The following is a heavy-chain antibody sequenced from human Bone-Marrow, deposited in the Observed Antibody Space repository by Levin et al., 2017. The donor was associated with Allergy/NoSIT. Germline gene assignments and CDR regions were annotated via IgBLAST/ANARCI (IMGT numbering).Heavy chain of an antibody. CDR2: IRGKTYDGTT. D-gene: IGHD3-10*01. CDR3: TREKFGDLLPLPWFDS. CDR1: GFTFGDYG. Sequence: PGESLKISCTASGFTFGDYGMAWLRQAPGKGLEWVSFIRGKTYDGTTEYAASVKGRFTISRDDSKSIVYLQMNNLRTEDTALYFCTREKFGDLLPLPWFDSWGQGTLVTVSS. V-gene: IGHV3-49*03. J-gene: IGHJ5*01.